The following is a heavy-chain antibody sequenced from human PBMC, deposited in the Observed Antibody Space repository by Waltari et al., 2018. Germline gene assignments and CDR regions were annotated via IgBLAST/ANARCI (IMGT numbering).Heavy chain of an antibody. Sequence: QVQLVESGGGMVKAGGSLRLSCAASGFTFSDHYMSWIRQAPGKGLEWGSIISSTSRYTNTADSVKGRFTISRDNAKKSVFLQMNNLRAEDTAVYYCARGRDDYNPQPFDFWGQGIPVTVSS. CDR3: ARGRDDYNPQPFDF. CDR1: GFTFSDHY. V-gene: IGHV3-11*06. J-gene: IGHJ4*02. D-gene: IGHD4-4*01. CDR2: ISSTSRYT.